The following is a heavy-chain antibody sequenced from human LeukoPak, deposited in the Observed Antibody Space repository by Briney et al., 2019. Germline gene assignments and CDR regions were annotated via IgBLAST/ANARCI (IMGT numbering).Heavy chain of an antibody. Sequence: SETLSLPCTVSGGSISSSSYYWGWTRQPPGKGLEWIGSIYYSGSTYYNPALKIRVTISVDTSKNQFSLNLSSVTAADTAVYYCAIRGDFDYWGQGTLVTFSS. V-gene: IGHV4-39*01. CDR2: IYYSGST. CDR1: GGSISSSSYY. CDR3: AIRGDFDY. J-gene: IGHJ4*02. D-gene: IGHD3-10*01.